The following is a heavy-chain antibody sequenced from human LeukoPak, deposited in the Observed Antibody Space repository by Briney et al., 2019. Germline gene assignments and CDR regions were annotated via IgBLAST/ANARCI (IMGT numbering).Heavy chain of an antibody. V-gene: IGHV3-74*01. Sequence: GGSLRLSCATSGLTFRTTWMHWARQAPGKGLMWVSRMNGEGTTIDYADSVKGRFTVSRDYAKNTLFLQMNNLRTEDTALYFCATARNFRFEYWGQGSLVIVSA. CDR3: ATARNFRFEY. D-gene: IGHD1-7*01. J-gene: IGHJ4*02. CDR1: GLTFRTTW. CDR2: MNGEGTTI.